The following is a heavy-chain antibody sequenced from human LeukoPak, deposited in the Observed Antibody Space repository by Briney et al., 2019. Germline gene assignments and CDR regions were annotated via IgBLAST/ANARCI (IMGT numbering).Heavy chain of an antibody. J-gene: IGHJ4*02. CDR3: ARAGNSGWYDY. CDR1: GFTFSSYA. Sequence: GGSLRLSCAASGFTFSSYAMHWVRQAPGKGLEWVAVISYDGSNKYYADSVKGRFTISRDNSKNTLYLQMNSLRAEDTAVYYCARAGNSGWYDYWGQGTLVTVSS. V-gene: IGHV3-30-3*01. D-gene: IGHD6-19*01. CDR2: ISYDGSNK.